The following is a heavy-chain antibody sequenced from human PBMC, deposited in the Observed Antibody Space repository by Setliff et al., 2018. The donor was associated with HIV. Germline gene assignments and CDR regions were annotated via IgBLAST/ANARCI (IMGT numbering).Heavy chain of an antibody. CDR2: IYYSGST. CDR1: GGSISSGYYY. J-gene: IGHJ4*02. Sequence: LSLTCTVPGGSISSGYYYWGWIRQPPGKGLEWIGSIYYSGSTYYNSSLESRVSIPVDTSKNQFSLNLTSVTATDTAFYYCARHRSYPRVYFDYWGQGTPVTV. V-gene: IGHV4-39*01. CDR3: ARHRSYPRVYFDY.